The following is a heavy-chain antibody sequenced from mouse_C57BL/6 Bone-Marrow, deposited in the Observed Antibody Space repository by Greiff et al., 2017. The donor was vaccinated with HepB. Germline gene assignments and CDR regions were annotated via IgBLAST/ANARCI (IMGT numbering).Heavy chain of an antibody. V-gene: IGHV5-9*01. Sequence: EVQVVESGGGLVKPGGSLKLSCAASGFTFSSYTMSWVRQTPEKRLEWVATISGGGGNTYYPDSVKGRFTISRDNAKNTLYLQMSSLRSEDTALYYCARPDCGSSYWYFDVWGTGTTVTVSS. CDR3: ARPDCGSSYWYFDV. CDR2: ISGGGGNT. CDR1: GFTFSSYT. D-gene: IGHD1-1*01. J-gene: IGHJ1*03.